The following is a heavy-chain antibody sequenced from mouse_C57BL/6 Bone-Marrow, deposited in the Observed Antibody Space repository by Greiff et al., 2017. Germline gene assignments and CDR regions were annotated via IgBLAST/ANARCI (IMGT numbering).Heavy chain of an antibody. J-gene: IGHJ3*01. D-gene: IGHD4-1*01. CDR2: IYPGSGST. CDR1: GYTFTSYW. CDR3: ARSPLNWEPGFAY. Sequence: QVQLQQPGAELVKPGASVKMSCKASGYTFTSYWITWVKQRPGQGLEWIGDIYPGSGSTNYNEKFKSKATLTVDTSSHTAYMQLSSLTSEDSAVYYCARSPLNWEPGFAYWGQGTLVTVSA. V-gene: IGHV1-55*01.